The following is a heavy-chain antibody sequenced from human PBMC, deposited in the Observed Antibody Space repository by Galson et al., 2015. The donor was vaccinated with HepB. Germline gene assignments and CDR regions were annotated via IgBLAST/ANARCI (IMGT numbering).Heavy chain of an antibody. Sequence: QSGAEVKKPGESLRISCKGSGNSFTSYWISWVRQMPGNGLEWLGRIDPSDSYTNYSPSFRGHVTISADKSISTAYLQWGSLKASDTAIYYGARHEAATAMVTGDYWGQGTLVTVSS. CDR2: IDPSDSYT. CDR1: GNSFTSYW. D-gene: IGHD5-18*01. J-gene: IGHJ4*02. V-gene: IGHV5-10-1*01. CDR3: ARHEAATAMVTGDY.